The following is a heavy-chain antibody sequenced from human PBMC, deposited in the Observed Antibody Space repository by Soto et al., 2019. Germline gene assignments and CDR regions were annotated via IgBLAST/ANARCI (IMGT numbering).Heavy chain of an antibody. CDR3: ARPTYYYDSSGYYWGY. J-gene: IGHJ4*02. V-gene: IGHV4-39*01. D-gene: IGHD3-22*01. CDR1: GGSISSSSYY. Sequence: QLQLQESGPGLVKPSETLSLTCTVSGGSISSSSYYWGWIRQPPGKGLEWIGSIYYSGSTYYNPSLKSRVTISVDTSENQFSLKLSSVTAADTAVYYCARPTYYYDSSGYYWGYWGQGTLVTVSS. CDR2: IYYSGST.